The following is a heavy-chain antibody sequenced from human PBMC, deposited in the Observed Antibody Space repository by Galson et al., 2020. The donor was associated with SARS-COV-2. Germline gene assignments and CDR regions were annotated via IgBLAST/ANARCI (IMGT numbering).Heavy chain of an antibody. Sequence: SETLSLTCTVSHGSINNNINYWGWISQSPGGALEWLGSLYSRGSIFYNPSLRDRLSISVDTPTNHFFLRLHSVTAADTAVYFCARRGGFGSGSFSAWGQGTLVTVAS. J-gene: IGHJ5*02. CDR2: LYSRGSI. CDR3: ARRGGFGSGSFSA. CDR1: HGSINNNINY. D-gene: IGHD3-10*01. V-gene: IGHV4-39*02.